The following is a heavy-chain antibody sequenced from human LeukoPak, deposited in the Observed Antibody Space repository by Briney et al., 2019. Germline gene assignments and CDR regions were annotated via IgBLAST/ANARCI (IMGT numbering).Heavy chain of an antibody. J-gene: IGHJ4*02. CDR3: ARRAVAGISFDY. CDR2: INPNSGGT. Sequence: ASVKVSCKASGYTFTGYYMHWVRQAPGQGLEWMGWINPNSGGTNYAQKFQGRVTMTRDTSIGTAYMELSRLRSDDTAVYYCARRAVAGISFDYWGQGTLVTVSS. D-gene: IGHD6-19*01. V-gene: IGHV1-2*02. CDR1: GYTFTGYY.